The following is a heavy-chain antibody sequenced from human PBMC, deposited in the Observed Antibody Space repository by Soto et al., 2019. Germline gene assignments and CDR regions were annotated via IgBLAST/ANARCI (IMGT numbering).Heavy chain of an antibody. V-gene: IGHV4-30-2*01. CDR3: ASVRGGYYYAMDV. J-gene: IGHJ6*02. CDR1: GGSISSSGYS. Sequence: SETLSLTCAVSGGSISSSGYSWSWIRQPPGKGLEWIGYIYHSGSTYYNPSLKSRVTISVDKSKNQFSLKLSSVTAADTAVYYCASVRGGYYYAMDVWGQGTTVT. CDR2: IYHSGST. D-gene: IGHD3-10*02.